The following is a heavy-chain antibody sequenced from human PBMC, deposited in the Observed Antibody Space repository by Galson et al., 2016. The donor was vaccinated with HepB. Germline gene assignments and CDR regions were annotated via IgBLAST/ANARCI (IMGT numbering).Heavy chain of an antibody. Sequence: SVKVSCKASGGTFTNYAISWVRQAPGQGLEWMGRIIPVLDIPNYARKFQGRVTITADKSTSTAYMELNSLRSADTAVYYCARDPCSGGSCYSSYYDGMDAWGQGTTLIVSS. CDR3: ARDPCSGGSCYSSYYDGMDA. J-gene: IGHJ6*02. CDR1: GGTFTNYA. D-gene: IGHD2-15*01. CDR2: IIPVLDIP. V-gene: IGHV1-69*04.